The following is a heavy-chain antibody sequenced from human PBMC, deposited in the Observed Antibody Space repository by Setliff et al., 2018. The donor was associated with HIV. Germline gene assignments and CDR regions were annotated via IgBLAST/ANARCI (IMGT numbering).Heavy chain of an antibody. CDR2: ISRLSTSI. D-gene: IGHD4-17*01. Sequence: GGSLRLSCSASGFTFDDYGMTWVRQAPGKGLEWVSFISRLSTSIYYADSLKGRFTISRDNAQNSLYLQINSLRADDTAVYYCARVRTTASADFYYYMDVWGKGTTVTVSS. V-gene: IGHV3-21*01. CDR3: ARVRTTASADFYYYMDV. CDR1: GFTFDDYG. J-gene: IGHJ6*03.